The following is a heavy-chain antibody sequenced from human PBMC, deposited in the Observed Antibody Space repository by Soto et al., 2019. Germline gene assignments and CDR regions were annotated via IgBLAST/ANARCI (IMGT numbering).Heavy chain of an antibody. D-gene: IGHD3-22*01. J-gene: IGHJ4*02. V-gene: IGHV5-51*01. CDR3: ARQPYYYDSSGYVYYFDY. Sequence: SLKISCKGSGYSFTSYWIGWVRQMPGKGLEWMGIIYPGDSDTRYSPSFQGQVTIPADKSISTAFLQWSSLKASDTAMYYCARQPYYYDSSGYVYYFDYWGQGTLVTVSS. CDR2: IYPGDSDT. CDR1: GYSFTSYW.